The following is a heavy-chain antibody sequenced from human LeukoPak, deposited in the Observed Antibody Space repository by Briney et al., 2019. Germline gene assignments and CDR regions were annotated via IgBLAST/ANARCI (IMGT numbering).Heavy chain of an antibody. Sequence: PSETLSLTYTVSGGSISRYYWSWIRQPPGKGLEWIGYIYYSGSTNYNPSLKSRVTISVDTSKNQFSLKLSSVTAADTAVYYCARVVVVTSTSHFDLWGRGTLVTVPS. CDR3: ARVVVVTSTSHFDL. D-gene: IGHD2-15*01. CDR2: IYYSGST. V-gene: IGHV4-59*01. J-gene: IGHJ2*01. CDR1: GGSISRYY.